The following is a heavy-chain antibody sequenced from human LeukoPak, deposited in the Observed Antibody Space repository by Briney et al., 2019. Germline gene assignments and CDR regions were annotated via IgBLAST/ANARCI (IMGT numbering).Heavy chain of an antibody. CDR2: IYYSGST. CDR1: GGSISSYY. V-gene: IGHV4-59*01. CDR3: ARDAFRGSSYDFWSGRDPSREYYFDY. J-gene: IGHJ4*02. D-gene: IGHD3-3*01. Sequence: SETLSLTCTVSGGSISSYYWSWIRQPPGKGLEWIGYIYYSGSTNYNPSLKSRVTISVDTSKNQFSLKLSSVTAADTAVYYCARDAFRGSSYDFWSGRDPSREYYFDYWGQGTLVTVSS.